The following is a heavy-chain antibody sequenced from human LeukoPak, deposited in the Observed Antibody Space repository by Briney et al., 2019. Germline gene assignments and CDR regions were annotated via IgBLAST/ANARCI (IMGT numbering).Heavy chain of an antibody. V-gene: IGHV1-69*04. J-gene: IGHJ4*02. CDR1: GGTFSSYA. Sequence: SVKVSCKASGGTFSSYAISWVRQAPGQGLEWMGRIIPILGIANYAQKFQGRVTITADKSTSTAYMELSSLRSEDTAVYYCARDQAPYYYDSSGYSNLDYWGQGILVTVSS. D-gene: IGHD3-22*01. CDR3: ARDQAPYYYDSSGYSNLDY. CDR2: IIPILGIA.